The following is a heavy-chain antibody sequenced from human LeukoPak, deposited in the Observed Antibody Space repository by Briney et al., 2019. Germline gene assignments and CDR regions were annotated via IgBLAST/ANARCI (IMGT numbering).Heavy chain of an antibody. V-gene: IGHV3-48*03. CDR3: AKEELRRITMWGYMDV. J-gene: IGHJ6*03. CDR2: ISSSGSTI. CDR1: GFTFSSYE. D-gene: IGHD3-10*02. Sequence: GGSLRLSCAASGFTFSSYEMNWVRQAPGKGLEWVSYISSSGSTIYYADSVKGRFTISRDNAKNSLYLQMNSLRAEDTAFYYCAKEELRRITMWGYMDVWGKGTTVTTSS.